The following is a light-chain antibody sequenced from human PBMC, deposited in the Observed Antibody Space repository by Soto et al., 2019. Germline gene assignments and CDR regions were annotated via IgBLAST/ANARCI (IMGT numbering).Light chain of an antibody. Sequence: EILLTQSPATLSLSPGERATLSCGASQSVSSFLDWYQKKPGQAPRLLIYDASNKATGIPARLSGSGSGTDLTLTINSIENEDFEVYYCQQRSNWTLTFGGGTKVDIK. CDR1: QSVSSF. V-gene: IGKV3-11*01. J-gene: IGKJ4*01. CDR3: QQRSNWTLT. CDR2: DAS.